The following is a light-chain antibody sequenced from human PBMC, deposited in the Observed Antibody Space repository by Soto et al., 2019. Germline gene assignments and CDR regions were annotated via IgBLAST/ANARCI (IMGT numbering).Light chain of an antibody. Sequence: QSALTQPPSASGAPGQSVTISCTGTSSDVGAYDYVSWYQQHPGKAPKLLLYEVNKRPSGVPDRFSGSKSGNTASLTVSGFQAEHEADYYGSSYAGTNNWGVFGTGTKVTVL. CDR3: SSYAGTNNWGV. V-gene: IGLV2-8*01. CDR2: EVN. CDR1: SSDVGAYDY. J-gene: IGLJ1*01.